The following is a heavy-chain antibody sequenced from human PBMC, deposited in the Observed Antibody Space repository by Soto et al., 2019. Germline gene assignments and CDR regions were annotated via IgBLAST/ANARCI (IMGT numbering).Heavy chain of an antibody. CDR1: GYTFTGYY. V-gene: IGHV1-2*04. CDR2: INPNSGGT. Sequence: QVQLVQSGAEVKKPGASVKVSCKASGYTFTGYYMHWVRQAPGQGLEWMGWINPNSGGTNYAQKFQGWVTMTRDTSISTAYRELSRLRSDDTAVYYCAGGRPYYYGSGSYYFDYWGQGTLVTVSS. CDR3: AGGRPYYYGSGSYYFDY. D-gene: IGHD3-10*01. J-gene: IGHJ4*02.